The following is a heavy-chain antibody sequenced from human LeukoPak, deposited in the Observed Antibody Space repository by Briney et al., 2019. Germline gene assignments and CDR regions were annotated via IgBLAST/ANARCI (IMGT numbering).Heavy chain of an antibody. V-gene: IGHV3-30-3*01. CDR2: ISYDGSNK. CDR1: GFTFSSYA. D-gene: IGHD3-10*01. CDR3: ARDPKPYTTYYYGSGSYCMDV. J-gene: IGHJ6*02. Sequence: GGSLRLSCAASGFTFSSYAMHWVRQAPGKGLEWVAVISYDGSNKYYADSVKGRFTISRDNSKNTLYLQMNSLRAEDTAVYYCARDPKPYTTYYYGSGSYCMDVWGQGTTVTVSS.